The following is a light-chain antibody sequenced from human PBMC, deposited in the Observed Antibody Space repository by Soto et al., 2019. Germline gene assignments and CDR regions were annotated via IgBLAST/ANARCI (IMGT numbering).Light chain of an antibody. Sequence: QAVVTQVPSLTVSPGGTVTLTCGSSTGAVTNGHYPYWFQQKPGQAPRTLIYDTTNRHSWTPARFSGSLLGGKAALTLSGAQPEDEAEYYCLLSYNCPYVLGSGPKVTV. CDR3: LLSYNCPYV. CDR2: DTT. CDR1: TGAVTNGHY. J-gene: IGLJ1*01. V-gene: IGLV7-46*01.